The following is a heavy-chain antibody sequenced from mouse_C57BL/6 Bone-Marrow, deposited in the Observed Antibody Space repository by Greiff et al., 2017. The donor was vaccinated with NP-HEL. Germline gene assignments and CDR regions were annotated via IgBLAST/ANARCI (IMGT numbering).Heavy chain of an antibody. J-gene: IGHJ1*03. CDR1: GFTFSDYY. V-gene: IGHV5-16*01. CDR3: SREGVLPRYFDV. Sequence: EVQLVESEGGLVQPGSSMKLSCTASGFTFSDYYMAWVRQVPEKGLEWVANINYDGSSTYYLDSLKSRFIISRDNAKNILYLQMSSLKSEDTATYYCSREGVLPRYFDVWGTGTTVTVSS. D-gene: IGHD2-14*01. CDR2: INYDGSST.